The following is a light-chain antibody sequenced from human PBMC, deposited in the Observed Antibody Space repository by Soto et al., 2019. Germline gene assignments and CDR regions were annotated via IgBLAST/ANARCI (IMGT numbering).Light chain of an antibody. CDR3: CSYAGSSTSLYG. Sequence: QSALTQPASVSGSPGQSITISCTGSSSDVGSYNLVSWYQQHPGKAPKLMIYEVSKRPSGVSRRFSGSKSGNTASLTISGLQAEDEADYYGCSYAGSSTSLYGFGTGTKVTFL. CDR1: SSDVGSYNL. CDR2: EVS. V-gene: IGLV2-23*02. J-gene: IGLJ1*01.